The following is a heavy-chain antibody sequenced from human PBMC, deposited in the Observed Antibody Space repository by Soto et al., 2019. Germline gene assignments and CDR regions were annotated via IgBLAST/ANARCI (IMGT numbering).Heavy chain of an antibody. Sequence: QVQLVESGGGEVQPGRSLRLACAASGFTFSSYGIHWVRQAPGKGLEWVAVISYDGNNEYYADSVKGRFAISRDNSKNMLYLQMNSLRTEDTAVYYCARDSDSRIVREVIQDDFAYFGQGTLVTVSS. CDR1: GFTFSSYG. D-gene: IGHD3-10*02. J-gene: IGHJ4*02. CDR2: ISYDGNNE. CDR3: ARDSDSRIVREVIQDDFAY. V-gene: IGHV3-30*09.